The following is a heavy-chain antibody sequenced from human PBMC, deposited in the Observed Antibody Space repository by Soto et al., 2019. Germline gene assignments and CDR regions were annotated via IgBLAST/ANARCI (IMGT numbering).Heavy chain of an antibody. J-gene: IGHJ3*02. CDR2: ISGSGGST. CDR3: AKDPRFRIAAPNGAFDI. CDR1: GFTFSSYA. D-gene: IGHD6-6*01. Sequence: GGSLRLSCAASGFTFSSYAMSWVRQAPGKGLEWVSAISGSGGSTYYADSVKGRFTISRDNSKNTLYLQMNSLGAEDTAVYYCAKDPRFRIAAPNGAFDIWGQGTMVTVSS. V-gene: IGHV3-23*01.